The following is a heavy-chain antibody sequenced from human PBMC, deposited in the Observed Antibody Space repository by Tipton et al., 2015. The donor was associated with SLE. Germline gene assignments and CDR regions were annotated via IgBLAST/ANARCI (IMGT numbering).Heavy chain of an antibody. CDR3: ARGRELGRDDAFDI. CDR1: GGSFSGYY. Sequence: LRLSCAVYGGSFSGYYWSWIRQPPGKGLEWIGEINHSGSTNYNPSLKSRVTISVDTPRNQFSLKLSSVTAADTAVYYCARGRELGRDDAFDIWGQGTMVTVSS. V-gene: IGHV4-34*01. CDR2: INHSGST. J-gene: IGHJ3*02. D-gene: IGHD1-1*01.